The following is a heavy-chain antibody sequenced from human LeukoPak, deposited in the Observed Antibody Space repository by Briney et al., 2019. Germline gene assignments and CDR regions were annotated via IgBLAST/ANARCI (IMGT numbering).Heavy chain of an antibody. J-gene: IGHJ4*02. V-gene: IGHV1-69*01. CDR1: GGTFISYA. CDR2: IIPIFGTA. D-gene: IGHD6-19*01. Sequence: SVKVSCKASGGTFISYAISWVRQAPGRGLEWMGGIIPIFGTANYAQKFQGRVTITADESTSTAYMELSSLRSEDTAVYYCAVTPGIAVAGTDPLFDYWGQGTLVTVSS. CDR3: AVTPGIAVAGTDPLFDY.